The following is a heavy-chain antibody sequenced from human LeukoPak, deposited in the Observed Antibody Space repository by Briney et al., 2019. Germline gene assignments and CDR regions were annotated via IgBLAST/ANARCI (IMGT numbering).Heavy chain of an antibody. CDR3: ARTGTSNYYFDY. V-gene: IGHV3-48*01. J-gene: IGHJ4*02. D-gene: IGHD1-1*01. CDR1: GFTFSSYS. Sequence: GGSLRLSCAASGFTFSSYSMNWVRQAPGKGLEWVSYISSSSRTIYYAESVKGRFTISRDNAKNSLYLQMNSLRAEDMAVYYCARTGTSNYYFDYWGQGTLVTVSS. CDR2: ISSSSRTI.